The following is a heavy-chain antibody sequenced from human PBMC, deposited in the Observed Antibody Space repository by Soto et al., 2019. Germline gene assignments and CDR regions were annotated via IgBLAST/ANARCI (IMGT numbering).Heavy chain of an antibody. CDR3: TRDDRHADYGAKWYFDL. CDR1: GCTFNNYG. J-gene: IGHJ2*01. V-gene: IGHV1-18*01. Sequence: ASVKVSCKASGCTFNNYGISWVGQAAVQGLEWMGWISPYNGDTNSAPMLQGRVTMTTDTSTTTAYMKLRMMRSDDTAVYYCTRDDRHADYGAKWYFDLWGRGTLVTVSS. CDR2: ISPYNGDT. D-gene: IGHD4-17*01.